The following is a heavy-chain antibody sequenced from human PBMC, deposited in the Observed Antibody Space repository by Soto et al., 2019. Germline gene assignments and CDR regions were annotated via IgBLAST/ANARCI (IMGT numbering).Heavy chain of an antibody. J-gene: IGHJ4*02. CDR2: IWYDGSNK. CDR3: ARGHEIAVAGSDY. V-gene: IGHV3-33*01. D-gene: IGHD6-19*01. Sequence: PGGSLRLSCAASGLTFSSYGMHWVRQAPGKGLEWVAVIWYDGSNKYYADSVKGRFTISRDNSKNTLYLQMNSLRAEDTAVYYCARGHEIAVAGSDYWGQGTLVTVSS. CDR1: GLTFSSYG.